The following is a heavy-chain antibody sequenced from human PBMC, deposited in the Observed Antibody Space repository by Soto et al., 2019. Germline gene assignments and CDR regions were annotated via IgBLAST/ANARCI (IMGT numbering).Heavy chain of an antibody. J-gene: IGHJ4*02. CDR1: GFTFSSYN. D-gene: IGHD3-16*01. V-gene: IGHV3-48*02. CDR2: ISYGSDAK. CDR3: ARGGDPTPDY. Sequence: EVQLVESGGGLVQPGGSLRLSCAASGFTFSSYNMNWVRQAPGKGLEWISYISYGSDAKYYIDSVKGRFTISRDNAKSSLYLQMNGLRDEDTAVYYCARGGDPTPDYWGQGALVTVSS.